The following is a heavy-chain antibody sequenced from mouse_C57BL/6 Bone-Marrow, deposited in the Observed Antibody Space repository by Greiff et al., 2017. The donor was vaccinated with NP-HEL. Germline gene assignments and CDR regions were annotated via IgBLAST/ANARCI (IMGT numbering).Heavy chain of an antibody. CDR3: ARGCNGYFDV. CDR2: IYPGGGYT. J-gene: IGHJ1*03. Sequence: VQLQQSGAELVRPGTSVKMSCKASGYTFTNYWIGWAKQRPGHGLEWIGDIYPGGGYTNYNEKFKGKATLTADKSSSTAYMQFSSLTSEDSAIDYCARGCNGYFDVWGTGTTVTVSS. CDR1: GYTFTNYW. V-gene: IGHV1-63*01.